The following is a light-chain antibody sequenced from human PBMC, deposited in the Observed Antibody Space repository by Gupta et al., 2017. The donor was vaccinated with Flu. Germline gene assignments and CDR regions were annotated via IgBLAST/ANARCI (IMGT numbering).Light chain of an antibody. V-gene: IGLV2-14*01. CDR1: SSDVGGYNY. CDR2: EVS. J-gene: IGLJ1*01. CDR3: SSYTSSSTLV. Sequence: QSALTQPASVSGSPGQSLTISCTGTSSDVGGYNYVSWYQQHPGKAPKLMIYEVSNRPSGVANRFSGSKSGNTASLTISGRQEEDEADYYCSSYTSSSTLVFGTGTKVTVL.